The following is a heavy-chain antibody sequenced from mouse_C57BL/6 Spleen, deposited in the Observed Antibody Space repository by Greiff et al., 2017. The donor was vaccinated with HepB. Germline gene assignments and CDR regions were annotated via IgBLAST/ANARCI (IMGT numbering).Heavy chain of an antibody. J-gene: IGHJ3*01. CDR2: ISSGGDYI. Sequence: EVQVVESGEGLVKPGGSLKLSCAASGFTFSSYAMSWVRQTPEKRLEWVAYISSGGDYIYYADTVKGRFTISRDNARNTLYLQMSSLKSEDTAMYYCTNLYYGSSPAWFAYWGQGTLVTVSA. V-gene: IGHV5-9-1*02. CDR1: GFTFSSYA. CDR3: TNLYYGSSPAWFAY. D-gene: IGHD1-1*01.